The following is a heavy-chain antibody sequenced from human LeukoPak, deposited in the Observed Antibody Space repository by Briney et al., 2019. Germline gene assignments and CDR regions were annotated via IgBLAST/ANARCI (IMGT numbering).Heavy chain of an antibody. CDR3: ARGRIYYDSTGYAY. D-gene: IGHD3-22*01. CDR2: IYYTGSA. CDR1: GGSISNYY. J-gene: IGHJ4*02. V-gene: IGHV4-59*01. Sequence: SETLSLTFTVSGGSISNYYWSWIRQPPGKGLEWIGYIYYTGSASYNPSLKSRVTISVDTSKNHFSLKLSSVTAADTAVYYCARGRIYYDSTGYAYWGQGTLVTVSS.